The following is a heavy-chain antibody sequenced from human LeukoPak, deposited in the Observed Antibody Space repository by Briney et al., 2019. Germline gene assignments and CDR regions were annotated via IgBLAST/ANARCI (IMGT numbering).Heavy chain of an antibody. Sequence: GGSLRLSCAASGFTFISYWMSWVRQAPGKGLEWVANIKRDGSEKYYVDSVKGRFTISRDNAKNSLYLQMNSLRAEDTAVYYCAREGYYGSHYGMDVWGQGTTVTVSS. CDR2: IKRDGSEK. CDR3: AREGYYGSHYGMDV. J-gene: IGHJ6*02. D-gene: IGHD3-10*01. V-gene: IGHV3-7*01. CDR1: GFTFISYW.